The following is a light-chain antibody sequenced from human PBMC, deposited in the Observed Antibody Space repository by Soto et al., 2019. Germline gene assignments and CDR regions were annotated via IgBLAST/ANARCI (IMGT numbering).Light chain of an antibody. CDR1: QSISSW. V-gene: IGKV1-5*01. CDR3: QQYNSYPYT. Sequence: DIQMTQSPSTLSASVGDRVTITCRASQSISSWLAWYQQKPGKAPKLLIYDASSLESGVPSRFSGSGSGTEFTLTFSSLQPYDFATYYCQQYNSYPYTFGQGTKLEIK. CDR2: DAS. J-gene: IGKJ2*01.